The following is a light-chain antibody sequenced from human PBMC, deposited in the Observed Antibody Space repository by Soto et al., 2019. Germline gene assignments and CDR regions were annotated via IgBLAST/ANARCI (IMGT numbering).Light chain of an antibody. V-gene: IGKV3D-15*01. CDR1: QSVSSK. CDR3: QQYNNWPPIT. J-gene: IGKJ5*01. Sequence: ETVMTQSPATLSVSPGERATLSCRASQSVSSKLAWYQQKPGQAPRLLVYGASTRATGIPARFSGSGSGTEFTLTISSLQSEDFAVYYCQQYNNWPPITFGQGTRLEIK. CDR2: GAS.